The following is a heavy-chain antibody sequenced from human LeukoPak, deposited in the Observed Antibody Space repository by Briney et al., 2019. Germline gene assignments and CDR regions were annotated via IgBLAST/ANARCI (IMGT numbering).Heavy chain of an antibody. CDR2: FYHGGNI. D-gene: IGHD1-26*01. CDR1: GGSISSNW. V-gene: IGHV4-4*02. Sequence: KPSETLSLTCTVSGGSISSNWWSWVRQPPGKGLEWIGEFYHGGNINYNPSLKSRVTISVDKSKNQFSLKLSSVTAADTAVYYCARNIVGANAFDYWGQGTLVTVSS. CDR3: ARNIVGANAFDY. J-gene: IGHJ4*02.